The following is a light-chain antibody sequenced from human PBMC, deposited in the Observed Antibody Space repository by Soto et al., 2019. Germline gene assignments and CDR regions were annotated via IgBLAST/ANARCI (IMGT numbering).Light chain of an antibody. CDR1: QTIDNK. Sequence: IVMTQSPATLSVSPGERATLSCRASQTIDNKLAWSQQRPGQAPRLLIYGASIRASGIPARFSGSGSGTEFTLTISGLQSEDFGVYYCQQYKDWRTFGQGTNVDIK. CDR2: GAS. CDR3: QQYKDWRT. J-gene: IGKJ1*01. V-gene: IGKV3-15*01.